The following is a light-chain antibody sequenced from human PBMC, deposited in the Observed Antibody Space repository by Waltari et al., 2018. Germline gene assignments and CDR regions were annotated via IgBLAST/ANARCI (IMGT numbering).Light chain of an antibody. J-gene: IGKJ1*01. CDR1: QSVGRS. CDR3: KMYRSLPAT. V-gene: IGKV3-20*01. Sequence: EIVLTQSPGTLSLSPGERVTLSCRASQSVGRSLAWYQQKPGQAPRLLIYDASSRATCIPDRFSGSGSGTEFSITISRLEPEDFAVYYCKMYRSLPATFGQGTKVEIK. CDR2: DAS.